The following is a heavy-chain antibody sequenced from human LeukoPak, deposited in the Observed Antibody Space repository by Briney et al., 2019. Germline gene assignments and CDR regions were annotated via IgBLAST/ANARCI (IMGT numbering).Heavy chain of an antibody. CDR3: ARSCVSLYSSGWGDAFDI. V-gene: IGHV4-4*09. CDR1: GASISSYY. J-gene: IGHJ3*02. Sequence: SETLSLTCTVSGASISSYYWSWIRQPPGKGLEWIGYIHATGSNTNSPSLKSRVTISLDTSKNQFSLKLSSVTAADTAVYYCARSCVSLYSSGWGDAFDIWGHGTMVTVSS. CDR2: IHATGSN. D-gene: IGHD6-19*01.